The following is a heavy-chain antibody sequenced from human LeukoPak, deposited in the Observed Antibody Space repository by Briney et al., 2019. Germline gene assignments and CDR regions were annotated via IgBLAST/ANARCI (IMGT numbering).Heavy chain of an antibody. J-gene: IGHJ5*02. CDR1: GFTFSSYA. D-gene: IGHD3-3*01. CDR2: ISYDGSNK. CDR3: ASGGWLLWGWFDP. Sequence: RGSLRLSCAASGFTFSSYAMHWVRQAPGKGLEWVAVISYDGSNKYYADSVKGRFTISRDNSKNTLYLQMNSLRAEDTAVYYCASGGWLLWGWFDPWGQGTLVTVSS. V-gene: IGHV3-30*04.